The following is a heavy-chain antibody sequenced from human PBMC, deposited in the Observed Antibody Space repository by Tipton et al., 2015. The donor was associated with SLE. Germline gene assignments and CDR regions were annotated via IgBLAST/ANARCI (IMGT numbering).Heavy chain of an antibody. CDR3: ARLPTSGYHYFDY. CDR1: GGSISSSSSYY. V-gene: IGHV4-34*01. D-gene: IGHD3-22*01. Sequence: TLSLTCAVYGGSISSSSSYYWAWIRQPPGKGGEWIGEINHRGSTNYNPSLKSRVTISVDTSKNQFSLKLRSVTAADTAVYYCARLPTSGYHYFDYWGQGTLVTVSS. J-gene: IGHJ4*02. CDR2: INHRGST.